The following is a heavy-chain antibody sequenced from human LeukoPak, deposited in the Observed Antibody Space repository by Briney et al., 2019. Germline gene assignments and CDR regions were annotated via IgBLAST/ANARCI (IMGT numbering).Heavy chain of an antibody. CDR1: GDSISSYY. D-gene: IGHD2-15*01. CDR3: AMVRIGFDY. Sequence: PSETLSLTCTVSGDSISSYYWSWIRQPPGKGLEWIGYIYYSGSTNYNPSLKSRVTISVDTSKNQFSLKLSSVTAAYTAVYYCAMVRIGFDYWGQGTLVTVSS. V-gene: IGHV4-59*01. J-gene: IGHJ4*02. CDR2: IYYSGST.